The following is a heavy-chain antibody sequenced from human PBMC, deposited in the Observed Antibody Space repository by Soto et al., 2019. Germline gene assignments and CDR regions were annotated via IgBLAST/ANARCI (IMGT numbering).Heavy chain of an antibody. CDR2: IKSKTDGGTT. CDR1: GFTFSNAW. D-gene: IGHD3-22*01. Sequence: ESLRLSCAASGFTFSNAWMSWVRQAPGKGLEWVGRIKSKTDGGTTDYAAPVKGRFTISRDDSKNTLYLQMNSLKTEDTAVYYCTTGYYYDSSGFDPWGQGTLVTVSS. CDR3: TTGYYYDSSGFDP. V-gene: IGHV3-15*01. J-gene: IGHJ5*02.